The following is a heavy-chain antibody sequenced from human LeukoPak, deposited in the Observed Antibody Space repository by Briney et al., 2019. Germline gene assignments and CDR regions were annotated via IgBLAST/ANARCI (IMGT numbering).Heavy chain of an antibody. D-gene: IGHD3-16*01. CDR2: INPNSGGT. V-gene: IGHV1-2*02. CDR1: GYTFTGYY. J-gene: IGHJ4*02. Sequence: ASVKVSCKASGYTFTGYYLHWVRQAPGQGLEWMGWINPNSGGTNYAQKFQGRVTMTRDTSISTAYMELSSLRSDDTAVYYCAGYCDVARCLPFDYWGQGSPVTVSS. CDR3: AGYCDVARCLPFDY.